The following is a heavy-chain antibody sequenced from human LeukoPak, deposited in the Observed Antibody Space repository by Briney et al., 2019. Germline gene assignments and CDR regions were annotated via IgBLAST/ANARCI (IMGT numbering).Heavy chain of an antibody. CDR3: ASLTRGYSYGNFDY. D-gene: IGHD5-18*01. Sequence: SETLSLTCTVSGGSISSYYWSWIRQPPGKGLEGIGYIYYSGSTNYNPSLKSRVTISVDTSMNQFSLKLSSVTAADTAVYYCASLTRGYSYGNFDYWRQGTLVTVSS. V-gene: IGHV4-59*01. CDR2: IYYSGST. J-gene: IGHJ4*02. CDR1: GGSISSYY.